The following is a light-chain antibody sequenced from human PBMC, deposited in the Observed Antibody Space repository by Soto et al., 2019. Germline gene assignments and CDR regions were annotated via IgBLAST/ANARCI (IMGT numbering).Light chain of an antibody. CDR2: DAS. CDR3: QHRSTWPRT. J-gene: IGKJ4*01. Sequence: EIGLTQSPGTLSFSPGVRATLSCRASQSVTSSSAWYQQKPGQAPRLLIDDASDRATGIPARFSGSVSGTDFTLTISSLEPEDSAFYYCQHRSTWPRTFGGGTKVEI. V-gene: IGKV3-11*01. CDR1: QSVTSS.